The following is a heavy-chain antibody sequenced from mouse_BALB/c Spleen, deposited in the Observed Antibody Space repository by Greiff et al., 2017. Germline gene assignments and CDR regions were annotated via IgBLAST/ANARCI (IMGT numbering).Heavy chain of an antibody. J-gene: IGHJ1*01. Sequence: VQLQQSGAELVKPGASVKLSCTASGFNIKDTYMHWVKQRPEQGLEWIGRIDPANGNTKYDPKFQGKATITADTSSNTAYLQLSSLTSEDTAVYYCAREDYDVGYWYFDVWGAGTTVTVSS. V-gene: IGHV14-3*02. CDR3: AREDYDVGYWYFDV. CDR2: IDPANGNT. CDR1: GFNIKDTY. D-gene: IGHD2-4*01.